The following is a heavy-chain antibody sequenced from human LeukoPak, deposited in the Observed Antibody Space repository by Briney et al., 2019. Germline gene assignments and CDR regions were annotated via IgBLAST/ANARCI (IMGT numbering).Heavy chain of an antibody. D-gene: IGHD3-10*01. J-gene: IGHJ4*02. CDR1: GLSLSTYA. V-gene: IGHV3-23*01. CDR3: ASGTYRLGDY. CDR2: ISGSGVDT. Sequence: GGSLRLSFAASGLSLSTYAMSWVRQAPGKGLEWVAGISGSGVDTHYAGSVNGRFRISRDNSANTLYLQMNSLREEDTALYYCASGTYRLGDYWGQGTQVAVSP.